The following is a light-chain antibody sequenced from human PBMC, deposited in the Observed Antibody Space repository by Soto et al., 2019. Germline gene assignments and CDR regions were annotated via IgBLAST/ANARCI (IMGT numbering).Light chain of an antibody. CDR1: QNINTY. Sequence: DIQMTQSPSSLSASVGDRVTITCRASQNINTYLNWYQQRPGRAPKLLIYAASSLHSGVPSRFSGSGSGTDFTLTISSPQAEDFATYYCQQSYIPPLTFGGGTKVEI. V-gene: IGKV1-39*01. CDR3: QQSYIPPLT. CDR2: AAS. J-gene: IGKJ4*01.